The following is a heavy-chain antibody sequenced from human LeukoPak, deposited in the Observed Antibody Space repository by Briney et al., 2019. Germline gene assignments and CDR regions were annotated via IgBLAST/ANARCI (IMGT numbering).Heavy chain of an antibody. CDR2: ISGSGGST. J-gene: IGHJ3*02. D-gene: IGHD1-14*01. CDR1: GFTFRSYA. CDR3: AKSEDKEAAFDI. Sequence: GALRLSCAASGFTFRSYAMSWVRQAPGKGLEWVSAISGSGGSTYYADSVKGRFTIPRDNSKNTLYLQMNSLRAEDTAVYYCAKSEDKEAAFDISGQGAMVTVSS. V-gene: IGHV3-23*01.